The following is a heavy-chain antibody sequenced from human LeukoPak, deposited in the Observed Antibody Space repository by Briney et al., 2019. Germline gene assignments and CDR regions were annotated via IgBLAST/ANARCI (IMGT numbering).Heavy chain of an antibody. Sequence: GGSLRLSCAASGFTFDYIWMSWVRQAPGKGLEWVGRIKSKTDGETTDYATPVKGRFTLSRDDSKKMVYLQMNFLKIEDTAVYYCTRVRPYDTGCFDCWGQGTLVTVPS. D-gene: IGHD6-19*01. J-gene: IGHJ4*02. CDR1: GFTFDYIW. CDR3: TRVRPYDTGCFDC. CDR2: IKSKTDGETT. V-gene: IGHV3-15*01.